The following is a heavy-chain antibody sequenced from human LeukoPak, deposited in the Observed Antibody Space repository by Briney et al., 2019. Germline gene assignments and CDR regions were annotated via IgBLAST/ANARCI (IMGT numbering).Heavy chain of an antibody. V-gene: IGHV3-23*01. Sequence: GGSLRLSCAASGFTFSSYGMHWVRQAPGRGLEWVSAISGSGGSTYYADSVKGRFTISRDNSKNTLYLQMNSLRAEDTAVYYCAKEHARGFDYWGQGTLVTVSS. CDR2: ISGSGGST. CDR3: AKEHARGFDY. CDR1: GFTFSSYG. D-gene: IGHD3-10*01. J-gene: IGHJ4*02.